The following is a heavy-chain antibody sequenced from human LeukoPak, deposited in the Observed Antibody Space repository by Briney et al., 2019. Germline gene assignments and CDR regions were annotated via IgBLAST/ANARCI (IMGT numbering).Heavy chain of an antibody. D-gene: IGHD2-15*01. CDR2: ISYDGSNK. CDR1: GFTFSSYG. CDR3: AKNSGILSNWFDP. J-gene: IGHJ5*02. V-gene: IGHV3-30*18. Sequence: GGSLRLSYAASGFTFSSYGMHWVRQAPGKGLEWVAVISYDGSNKYYADSVKGRFTISRDNSKNTLYLQMNSLRAEDTAVYYCAKNSGILSNWFDPWGQGTLVTVSS.